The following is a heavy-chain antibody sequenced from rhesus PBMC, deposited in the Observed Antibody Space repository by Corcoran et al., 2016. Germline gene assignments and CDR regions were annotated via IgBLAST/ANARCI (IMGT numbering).Heavy chain of an antibody. CDR3: ASPGYSSGWNYFDY. Sequence: QLQLQESGPGLVKPSETLSVTCAVSGGSISRSHWSWIRQAPGKGLEWFGYIYGSGSSPNYNPSLKSRVTLSVDTSTNQLSLKLSSVPAADTAVYYCASPGYSSGWNYFDYWGQGVLVTVSS. J-gene: IGHJ4*01. D-gene: IGHD6-31*01. CDR1: GGSISRSH. V-gene: IGHV4-169*02. CDR2: IYGSGSSP.